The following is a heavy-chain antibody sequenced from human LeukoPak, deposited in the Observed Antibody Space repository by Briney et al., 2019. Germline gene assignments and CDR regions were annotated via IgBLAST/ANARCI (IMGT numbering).Heavy chain of an antibody. CDR3: ARDYDYGDYPGY. CDR1: GFTFSTYG. CDR2: IGGSGDST. J-gene: IGHJ4*02. Sequence: PGGSLRLSCAATGFTFSTYGMTWVRQAPGKGLEWVSGIGGSGDSTYYADSVKGRFTISRDNAKNCLYLQMSSPRAEDTALYYCARDYDYGDYPGYWGQGTLVTVSS. D-gene: IGHD4-17*01. V-gene: IGHV3-23*01.